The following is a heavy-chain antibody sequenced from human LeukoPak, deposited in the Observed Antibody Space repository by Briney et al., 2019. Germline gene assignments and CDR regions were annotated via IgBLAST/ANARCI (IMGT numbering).Heavy chain of an antibody. CDR2: INSGGSSI. Sequence: GGSLRLSCAASGFTFSDCYMSWIRQAPGKGLEWVSFINSGGSSIYYVDSVKGRFTISRDNAKNSLYLQMSSLRAEDTAVYYCASNLAANYHFYYGIDVWGQGTTVTVSS. CDR1: GFTFSDCY. J-gene: IGHJ6*02. V-gene: IGHV3-11*01. CDR3: ASNLAANYHFYYGIDV. D-gene: IGHD1-26*01.